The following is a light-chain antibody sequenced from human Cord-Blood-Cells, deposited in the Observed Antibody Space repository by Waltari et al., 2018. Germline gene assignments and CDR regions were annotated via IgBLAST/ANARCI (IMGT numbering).Light chain of an antibody. V-gene: IGKV1-5*01. Sequence: DIQMTQSPSTLSASVGDRVTITCRASQSISSWLAWYQQKPGKDPKLLIYDASSLESGVPSRFSGSGSGTEFTLTISSLQPDDFATYYCQQYNSYSPETFGQGTKVEIK. CDR2: DAS. CDR1: QSISSW. J-gene: IGKJ1*01. CDR3: QQYNSYSPET.